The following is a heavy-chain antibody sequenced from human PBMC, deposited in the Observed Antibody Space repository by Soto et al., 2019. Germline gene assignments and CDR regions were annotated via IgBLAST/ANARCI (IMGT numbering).Heavy chain of an antibody. CDR3: ARTDRDFYGLDV. V-gene: IGHV3-13*05. J-gene: IGHJ6*02. Sequence: EVQVVESGGGLVKPGGSLRLSCAASGFPFGSYSMNWVRQAPGKGLEWVSGISAAGDPDYADSVEGRFTISRENAQNSFFLQMNSLRVGDTAVYYCARTDRDFYGLDVWGQGTTVIVSS. CDR1: GFPFGSYS. CDR2: ISAAGDP.